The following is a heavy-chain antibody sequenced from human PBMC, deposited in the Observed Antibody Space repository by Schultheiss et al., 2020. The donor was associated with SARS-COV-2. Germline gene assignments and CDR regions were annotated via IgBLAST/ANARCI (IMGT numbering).Heavy chain of an antibody. V-gene: IGHV3-74*01. CDR3: ASLQMTTVTYFDY. Sequence: GGSLRLSCTASGFTFSSYWMHWVRQAPGKGLEWLSRLNTDGSIANYADSVRGRFTISRDNAKNTFYLQMNSLRAEDTAVYYCASLQMTTVTYFDYWGQGTLVTVSS. CDR2: LNTDGSIA. D-gene: IGHD4-11*01. J-gene: IGHJ4*02. CDR1: GFTFSSYW.